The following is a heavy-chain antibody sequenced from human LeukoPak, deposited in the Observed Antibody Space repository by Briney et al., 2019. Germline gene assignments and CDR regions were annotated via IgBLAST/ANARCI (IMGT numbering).Heavy chain of an antibody. V-gene: IGHV4-38-2*02. J-gene: IGHJ4*02. CDR3: ARGRDILTGYADY. D-gene: IGHD3-9*01. CDR1: GYSISSGYY. CDR2: IYHSGTT. Sequence: SETLSLTCTVSGYSISSGYYWGWIRQSPGKGLEWIGSIYHSGTTCYNPSLKSRVIISVDTSRKQFSLKLTSVTAADTAVYYCARGRDILTGYADYWGQGTLVTVSS.